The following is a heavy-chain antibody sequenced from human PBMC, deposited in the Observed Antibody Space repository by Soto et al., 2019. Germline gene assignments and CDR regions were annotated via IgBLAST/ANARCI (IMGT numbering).Heavy chain of an antibody. Sequence: GGSLRLSCAASGFTFSSYSMNWVRQAPGRGLEWVSSISSGSSYIYYADSVKGRFTISRDNAKNSLYLQVNSLRAEDTAVYYCARGLRVPPTYYYYMDVWGKGTTVTVSS. V-gene: IGHV3-21*01. J-gene: IGHJ6*03. CDR3: ARGLRVPPTYYYYMDV. D-gene: IGHD2-2*01. CDR2: ISSGSSYI. CDR1: GFTFSSYS.